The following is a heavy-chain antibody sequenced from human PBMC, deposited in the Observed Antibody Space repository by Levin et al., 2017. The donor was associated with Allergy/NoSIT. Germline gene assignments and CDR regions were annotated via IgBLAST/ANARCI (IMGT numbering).Heavy chain of an antibody. V-gene: IGHV4-34*01. D-gene: IGHD6-19*01. J-gene: IGHJ5*02. CDR1: GGSFSGYY. CDR3: ATRVLTIAVAGPHWFDP. Sequence: PSETLSLTCAVYGGSFSGYYWSWIRQPPGKGLEWIGEINHSGSTNYNPSLKSRVTISVDTSKNQFSLKLSSVTAADTAVYYCATRVLTIAVAGPHWFDPWGQGTLVTVSS. CDR2: INHSGST.